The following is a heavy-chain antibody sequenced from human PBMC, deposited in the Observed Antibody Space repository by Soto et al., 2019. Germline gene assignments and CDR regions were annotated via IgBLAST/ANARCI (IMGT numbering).Heavy chain of an antibody. Sequence: SGGSLRLSCAASGFTFSSYGMHWVRQAPGKGLEWVAVIWYDGSNKYYADSVKGRFTISRDNSKNTLYLQMNSLRAEDTAVYYCAREFRSSWYGFRWFDPCGQLTLVPVSA. CDR3: AREFRSSWYGFRWFDP. D-gene: IGHD6-13*01. CDR1: GFTFSSYG. CDR2: IWYDGSNK. V-gene: IGHV3-33*01. J-gene: IGHJ5*02.